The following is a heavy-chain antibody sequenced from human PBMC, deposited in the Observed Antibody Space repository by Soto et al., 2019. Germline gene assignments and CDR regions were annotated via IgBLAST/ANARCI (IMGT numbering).Heavy chain of an antibody. V-gene: IGHV1-3*01. CDR1: GYTSTTPP. J-gene: IGHJ4*02. CDR3: TRLETDY. Sequence: QVQLVQSGAEVKRPGASVKVFCKASGYTSTTPPMHWVRQAPGQGLEWMGWMNGGNGNTKYSQKFQGRVTFTRDTFASTAYMELSSLRSEDTAVYYCTRLETDYWGQGTLVTVSS. CDR2: MNGGNGNT.